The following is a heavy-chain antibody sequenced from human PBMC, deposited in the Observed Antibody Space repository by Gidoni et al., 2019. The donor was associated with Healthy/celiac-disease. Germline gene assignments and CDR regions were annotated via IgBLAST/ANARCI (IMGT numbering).Heavy chain of an antibody. D-gene: IGHD4-17*01. V-gene: IGHV2-5*02. CDR1: GFSLSTSGVG. J-gene: IGHJ2*01. Sequence: QITLKESGPTLVKPTQTLTLTCTFSGFSLSTSGVGVGWIRQPPGKALERLALIYWDDDKRYSPSLKSRLTITKDTSKNQVVLTMTNMDPVDTATYYCALQDYGGNPTEEWYFDLWGRGTLVTVSS. CDR2: IYWDDDK. CDR3: ALQDYGGNPTEEWYFDL.